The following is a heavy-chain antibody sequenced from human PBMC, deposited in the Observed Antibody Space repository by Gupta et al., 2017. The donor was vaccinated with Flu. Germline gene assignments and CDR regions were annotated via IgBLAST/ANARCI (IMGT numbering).Heavy chain of an antibody. CDR2: MNPNSGNT. CDR1: GYTFTSYD. Sequence: QVQLVQSGAEVKKPGASVKVSCKASGYTFTSYDINWVRQATGQGLEWMGWMNPNSGNTGYAQKFQGRVTMTRNTSISTAYMELSSLRSEDTAVYYCARALRRDTIFGVMGTHKNEKYYFDYWGQGTLVTVSS. CDR3: ARALRRDTIFGVMGTHKNEKYYFDY. J-gene: IGHJ4*02. V-gene: IGHV1-8*01. D-gene: IGHD3-3*01.